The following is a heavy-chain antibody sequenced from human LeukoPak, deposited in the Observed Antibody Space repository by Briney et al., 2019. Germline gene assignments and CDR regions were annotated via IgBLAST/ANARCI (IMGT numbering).Heavy chain of an antibody. CDR1: GGSISSGSYY. Sequence: SETLSLTCTVSGGSISSGSYYWSWIRQPAGKGLEWIGRIYTSGSTNYNPSLKSRVTISVDTSKNQFSLKLSSVTAADTAVYYCARDYREASSYWGQGTLVTVSS. V-gene: IGHV4-61*02. CDR2: IYTSGST. J-gene: IGHJ4*02. CDR3: ARDYREASSY.